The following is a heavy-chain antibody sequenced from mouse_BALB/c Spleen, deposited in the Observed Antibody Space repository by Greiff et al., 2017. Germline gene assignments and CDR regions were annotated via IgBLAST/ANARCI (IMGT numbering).Heavy chain of an antibody. CDR3: ASYITEWFAD. CDR2: IWGGGST. V-gene: IGHV2-6-4*01. D-gene: IGHD1-1*01. Sequence: VKLVESGPGLVAPSQSLSITCTVSGFSLSRYSVHWVRQPPGKGLEWLGMIWGGGSTDYNSALKSRLSISKDNSKSQVFLKMNRLQTDDTAMYSCASYITEWFADWGEGTLVTVSA. J-gene: IGHJ3*01. CDR1: GFSLSRYS.